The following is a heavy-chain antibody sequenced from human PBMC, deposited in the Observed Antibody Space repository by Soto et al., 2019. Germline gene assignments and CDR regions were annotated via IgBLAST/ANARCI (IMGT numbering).Heavy chain of an antibody. CDR3: ARALGLRYFDWLFGPSDY. V-gene: IGHV1-18*01. Sequence: ASVKVSCKASGYTFSNYGFSWVRQAPGQRLEWMGWISAYNGNTNYAQKLQGRVTMTTDTSTSTAYMELRSLRSDDTAVYYCARALGLRYFDWLFGPSDYWGQGTLVTVSS. CDR1: GYTFSNYG. D-gene: IGHD3-9*01. J-gene: IGHJ4*02. CDR2: ISAYNGNT.